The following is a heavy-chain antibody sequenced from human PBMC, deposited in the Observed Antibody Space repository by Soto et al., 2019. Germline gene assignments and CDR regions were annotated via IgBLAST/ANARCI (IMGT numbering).Heavy chain of an antibody. CDR1: GGSISSGDYY. CDR3: ARERPDGARLDP. D-gene: IGHD6-6*01. CDR2: IYHSEST. Sequence: QVQLQESGPGLVKPSQTLSITCTVSGGSISSGDYYWSWIRRPPGKGLEWIGYIYHSESTYYNPSLKSRVTISVDTSKNQFSLKLSSVTAADTAVYSCARERPDGARLDPWGQGTLVTVSS. V-gene: IGHV4-30-4*01. J-gene: IGHJ5*02.